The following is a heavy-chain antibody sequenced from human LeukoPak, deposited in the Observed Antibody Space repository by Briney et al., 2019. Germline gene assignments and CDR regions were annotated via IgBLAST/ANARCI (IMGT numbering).Heavy chain of an antibody. J-gene: IGHJ3*02. CDR3: ARDYYDSSGSAFDI. Sequence: ASVKVSCKASGYTFTSYGISWVRQAPGQGLEWMGWISAYNGNTNYAQKLQGRVTMTTDTSTSTAYIELRSLRSDDTAVYYCARDYYDSSGSAFDIWGQGTMVTVSS. V-gene: IGHV1-18*01. CDR2: ISAYNGNT. CDR1: GYTFTSYG. D-gene: IGHD3-22*01.